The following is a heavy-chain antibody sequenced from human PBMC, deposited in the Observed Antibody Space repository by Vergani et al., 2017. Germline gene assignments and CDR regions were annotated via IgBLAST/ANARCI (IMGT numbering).Heavy chain of an antibody. CDR3: ARHTYYDFWSGYYFLGSGFDY. CDR2: IYYSGST. Sequence: QLQLQESGPGLVKPSETLSLTCTVSGGSISSSSYYWGWIRQPPGKGLEWIGSIYYSGSTYYNPSLKSRVTISVDTSKNQFSLKLSSVTAADTAVYYCARHTYYDFWSGYYFLGSGFDYWGQGTLVTVSS. CDR1: GGSISSSSYY. J-gene: IGHJ4*02. D-gene: IGHD3-3*01. V-gene: IGHV4-39*01.